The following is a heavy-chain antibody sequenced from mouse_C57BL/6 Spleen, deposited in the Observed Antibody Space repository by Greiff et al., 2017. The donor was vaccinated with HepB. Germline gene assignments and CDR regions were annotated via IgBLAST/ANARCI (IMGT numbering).Heavy chain of an antibody. J-gene: IGHJ4*01. CDR2: INPGSGGT. V-gene: IGHV1-54*01. Sequence: QVQLKESGAELVRPGTSVKVSCKASGYAFTNYLIEWVKQRPGQGLEWIGVINPGSGGTNYNEKFKGKATLTADKSSSTAYMQLSSLTSEDSAVYFCARDDVGYAMDYWGQGTSVTVSS. CDR3: ARDDVGYAMDY. CDR1: GYAFTNYL.